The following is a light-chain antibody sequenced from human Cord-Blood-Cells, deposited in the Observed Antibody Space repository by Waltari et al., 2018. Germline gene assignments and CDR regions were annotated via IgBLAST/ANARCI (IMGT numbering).Light chain of an antibody. V-gene: IGLV1-47*01. CDR3: AAWDDSLSAVV. CDR1: SSNIGRNY. CDR2: RNN. Sequence: QSVLTQPPSASGTPGQRVTISCSGSSSNIGRNYVYWSQQLPGTAPKLLIYRNNPRPSGVPDRFSGSKSGTSASLAISGLRSEDEADYYCAAWDDSLSAVVFGGGTKLTVL. J-gene: IGLJ2*01.